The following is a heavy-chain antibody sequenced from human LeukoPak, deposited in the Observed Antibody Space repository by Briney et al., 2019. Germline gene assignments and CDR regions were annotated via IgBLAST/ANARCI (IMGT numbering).Heavy chain of an antibody. Sequence: GGSLRLSCAASGFTFSSYWMHWVRQAPGKGLVWVSRINSDGRSTNYADSVKGRFTISRDNAKNTLYLQMNSLRAEDTAVYYCASDASTVGARTSPSAWGQGTLVTVSS. D-gene: IGHD1-26*01. CDR1: GFTFSSYW. J-gene: IGHJ5*02. CDR2: INSDGRST. CDR3: ASDASTVGARTSPSA. V-gene: IGHV3-74*01.